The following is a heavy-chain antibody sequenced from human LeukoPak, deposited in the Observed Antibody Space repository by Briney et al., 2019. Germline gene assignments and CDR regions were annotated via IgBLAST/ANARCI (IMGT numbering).Heavy chain of an antibody. CDR3: ARDRGSSWYDY. D-gene: IGHD6-13*01. Sequence: SETLSLTCTVSGASISSYYWTWIRQSPGKGLEWIGYIYYIGTTNYNPSLKSRVTISVDTSKNQFSLKLSSVIAADTAVYYCARDRGSSWYDYWGQGTLVTVSS. V-gene: IGHV4-59*01. J-gene: IGHJ4*02. CDR1: GASISSYY. CDR2: IYYIGTT.